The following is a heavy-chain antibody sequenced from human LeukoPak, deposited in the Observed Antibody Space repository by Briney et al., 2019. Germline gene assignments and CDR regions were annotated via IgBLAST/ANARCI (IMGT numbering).Heavy chain of an antibody. CDR3: AVDVDTAMADYFDY. D-gene: IGHD5-18*01. CDR2: IYHSGST. J-gene: IGHJ4*02. Sequence: SETLSLTCTVSGGSISSSSYYWGWIRQPPGKGLEWIGSIYHSGSTYYNPSLKSRVTISVDTSKNQFSLKLSSVTAADTAVYYCAVDVDTAMADYFDYWGQGTLVTVSS. CDR1: GGSISSSSYY. V-gene: IGHV4-39*07.